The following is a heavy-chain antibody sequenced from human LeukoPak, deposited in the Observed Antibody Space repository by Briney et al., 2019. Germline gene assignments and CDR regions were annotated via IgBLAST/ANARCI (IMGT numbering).Heavy chain of an antibody. CDR2: ISGSGGST. J-gene: IGHJ4*02. CDR1: GFTFSSYA. D-gene: IGHD3-9*01. V-gene: IGHV3-23*01. CDR3: ARAGYYDVFTGYFD. Sequence: GGSLRLSCAASGFTFSSYAMSWVRQAPGKGLEWVSAISGSGGSTYYADSVKGRFTISRDNSKNTLYLQMNSLRAEDTAMYYCARAGYYDVFTGYFDWGQGTLVTVSS.